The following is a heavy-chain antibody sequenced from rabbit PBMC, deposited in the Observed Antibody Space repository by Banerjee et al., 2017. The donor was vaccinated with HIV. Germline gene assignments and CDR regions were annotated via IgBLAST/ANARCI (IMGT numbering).Heavy chain of an antibody. D-gene: IGHD4-1*01. CDR2: DSVGSSAGT. CDR1: GFDFNSKT. J-gene: IGHJ4*01. V-gene: IGHV1S40*01. Sequence: QSLEESGGDLVKPEGSLKLSCKASGFDFNSKTMCWFRQAPGKGPEWIACDSVGSSAGTYYATWAKGRFTISKPSSTTVTLQMTSLTAADTATYFCVRVVAGVYFNLWGQGTLVTVS. CDR3: VRVVAGVYFNL.